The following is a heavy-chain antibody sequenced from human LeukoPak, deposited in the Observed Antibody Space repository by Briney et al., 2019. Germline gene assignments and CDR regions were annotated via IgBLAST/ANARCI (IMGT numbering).Heavy chain of an antibody. CDR3: AGRRVLDASFDY. J-gene: IGHJ4*02. CDR1: RFTVSNNY. D-gene: IGHD3-16*01. V-gene: IGHV3-66*02. Sequence: GGSLRLSCAASRFTVSNNYMSWVRQAPGKGLEWVSVIYSGDNTYYVESVKGRFTISRDNSKNTLFLQMNRLRAEDTAVYYCAGRRVLDASFDYWGQGTLSPSPQ. CDR2: IYSGDNT.